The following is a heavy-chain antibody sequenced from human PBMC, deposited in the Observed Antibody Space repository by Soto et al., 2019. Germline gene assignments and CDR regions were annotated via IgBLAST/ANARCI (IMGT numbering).Heavy chain of an antibody. Sequence: PSETLSLTCTVSGGSISSYYWSWIRQPPGKGLEWIGYIYYSGSTNYNPSLKSRVTISVDTSKNQFSLKLSSVTAADTAVYYCARGAHDDYGDYVDYWGQGTLVTVSS. J-gene: IGHJ4*02. CDR3: ARGAHDDYGDYVDY. CDR1: GGSISSYY. V-gene: IGHV4-59*01. CDR2: IYYSGST. D-gene: IGHD4-17*01.